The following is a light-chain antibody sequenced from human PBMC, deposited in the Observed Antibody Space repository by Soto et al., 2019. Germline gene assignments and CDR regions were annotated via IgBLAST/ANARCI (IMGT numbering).Light chain of an antibody. V-gene: IGKV3-20*01. Sequence: EIVLTQSPGTLSLSPGERATLSCRASQSIGDTYLAWYQQKPGQAPRLLMYSTSIRATGIPDRFSGSGSGTDFTLTISRRDPEDFAVYYCHHYDRPPMWTFGQGTKVEIK. CDR3: HHYDRPPMWT. CDR2: STS. CDR1: QSIGDTY. J-gene: IGKJ1*01.